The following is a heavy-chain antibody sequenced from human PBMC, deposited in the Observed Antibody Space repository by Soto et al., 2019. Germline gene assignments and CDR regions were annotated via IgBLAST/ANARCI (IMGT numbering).Heavy chain of an antibody. CDR2: IYSSRST. CDR3: ARDHPHSYGVYYFDY. V-gene: IGHV4-59*13. D-gene: IGHD5-18*01. Sequence: PSETLSLTCTASGGSISNYYWNWIRQSPGKGLKWIGYIYSSRSTHYNPSLQNRITISINTSKNQVTLNVNSVTAADTAVYYCARDHPHSYGVYYFDYWGQGTPVTVS. CDR1: GGSISNYY. J-gene: IGHJ4*02.